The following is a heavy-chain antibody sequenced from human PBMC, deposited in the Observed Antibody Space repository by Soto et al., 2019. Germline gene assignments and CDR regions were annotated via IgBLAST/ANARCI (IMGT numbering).Heavy chain of an antibody. J-gene: IGHJ4*02. Sequence: SETLSLTCTVSAGYISSGFYFWSWMRQPPGKGLEWLGHIYSSGTAYYNPSLKSRLTISVDASKNQFSLKLTSVTAADTAIYYCASRKQKVALVDYWGQGTMVTISS. CDR1: AGYISSGFYF. CDR2: IYSSGTA. D-gene: IGHD5-12*01. V-gene: IGHV4-30-4*01. CDR3: ASRKQKVALVDY.